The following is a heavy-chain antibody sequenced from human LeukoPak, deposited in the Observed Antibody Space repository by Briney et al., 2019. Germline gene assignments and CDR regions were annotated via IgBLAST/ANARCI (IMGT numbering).Heavy chain of an antibody. CDR2: IYHSGTT. J-gene: IGHJ3*02. D-gene: IGHD3-10*01. Sequence: SETLSLTCAVSGASVSSHYWSWIRQSPGKGLEWIGHIYHSGTTKYNPSLKSRVTISVDTSKNQFSLKLSSVTAADTAVYYCARVEWFGELSPFDIWGQGTMVTVSS. CDR1: GASVSSHY. V-gene: IGHV4-59*02. CDR3: ARVEWFGELSPFDI.